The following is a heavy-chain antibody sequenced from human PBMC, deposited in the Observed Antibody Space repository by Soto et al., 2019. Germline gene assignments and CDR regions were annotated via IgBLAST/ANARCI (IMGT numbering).Heavy chain of an antibody. CDR2: ISGSGGST. V-gene: IGHV3-23*01. CDR1: GFTFSSYA. D-gene: IGHD5-12*01. Sequence: PGGSLRLSCAASGFTFSSYAMSWVRQAPGKGLEWVSAISGSGGSTYYADSVKGRFTISRDNSKNTLYLQMNSLRAEDTAVYYCAKPKQGWLQFEYYFDYWGQGTLVTVSS. J-gene: IGHJ4*02. CDR3: AKPKQGWLQFEYYFDY.